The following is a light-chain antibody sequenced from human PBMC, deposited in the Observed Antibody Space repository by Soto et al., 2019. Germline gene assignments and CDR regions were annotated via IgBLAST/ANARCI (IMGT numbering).Light chain of an antibody. CDR3: SSYTSSRTLV. J-gene: IGLJ3*02. V-gene: IGLV2-14*01. CDR2: EVG. Sequence: QSVLTQPASVSGSPGQSITVSCTGTSSDVGGYNYVSWYQQYPGKAPKLMIYEVGNRPSGVSNRFSGSKSGNTASLSISGLQPEDEADYYCSSYTSSRTLVFGGGTKLTVL. CDR1: SSDVGGYNY.